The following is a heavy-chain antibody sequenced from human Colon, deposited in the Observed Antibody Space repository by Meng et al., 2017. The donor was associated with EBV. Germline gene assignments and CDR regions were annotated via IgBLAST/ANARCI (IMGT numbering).Heavy chain of an antibody. D-gene: IGHD6-19*01. CDR1: GGSVSSGGYY. V-gene: IGHV4-31*03. J-gene: IGHJ4*02. CDR2: IYYSGST. Sequence: QVQLQEAGPGLVQPSHNLSLTCTVSGGSVSSGGYYWTWIRQHPGKGLEWFGHIYYSGSTFYNPSLKRRVIISIDTSKNQFSLNLRSVTAADTAVYYCARVSSGWDYFDYWGQGTLVTVSS. CDR3: ARVSSGWDYFDY.